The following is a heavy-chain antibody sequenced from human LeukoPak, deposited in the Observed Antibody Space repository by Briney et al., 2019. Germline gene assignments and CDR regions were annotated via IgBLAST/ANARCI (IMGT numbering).Heavy chain of an antibody. V-gene: IGHV4-59*08. CDR2: TYYSGST. CDR3: ARHMGLGYSYGYPYFDY. CDR1: GGSISSYY. J-gene: IGHJ4*02. Sequence: SETLSLTCTVSGGSISSYYWSWIRQPPGKGLEWIGYTYYSGSTNYNPSLKSRVTISVDTSKNQFSLKLSSVTAADTAVYYCARHMGLGYSYGYPYFDYWGQETLVTVSS. D-gene: IGHD5-18*01.